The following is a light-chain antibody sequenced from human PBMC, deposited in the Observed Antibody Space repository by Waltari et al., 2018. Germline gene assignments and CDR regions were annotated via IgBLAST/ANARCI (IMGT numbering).Light chain of an antibody. CDR2: EVT. J-gene: IGLJ3*02. CDR1: SSDVGAYKF. CDR3: TSFTTRTTWV. Sequence: QSALTQPASVSGSPGQSITISCPGTSSDVGAYKFASWYQHHPGEAPQLILYEVTNRPSGVSDRFSGSKSGNTASLTISGLQAEDEADYHCTSFTTRTTWVFGGGTKLTVL. V-gene: IGLV2-14*01.